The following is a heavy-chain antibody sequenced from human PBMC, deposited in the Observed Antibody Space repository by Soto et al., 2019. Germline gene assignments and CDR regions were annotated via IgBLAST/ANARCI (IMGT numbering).Heavy chain of an antibody. V-gene: IGHV3-53*04. CDR2: IYSGGST. CDR1: GFTVSSNY. J-gene: IGHJ4*02. D-gene: IGHD5-12*01. Sequence: GGSLRLSCAASGFTVSSNYMSWVRQAPGKGLEWVSVIYSGGSTYYADSVKGRFTISRNNSKNTLYLQMNSLRAEDTAVYYCARVGIVATIDYWGQGTLVTVSS. CDR3: ARVGIVATIDY.